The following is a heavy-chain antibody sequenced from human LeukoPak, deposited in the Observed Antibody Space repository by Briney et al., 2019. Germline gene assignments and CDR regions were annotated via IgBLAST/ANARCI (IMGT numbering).Heavy chain of an antibody. CDR1: GFTFSSYW. V-gene: IGHV3-7*03. J-gene: IGHJ4*02. CDR3: ARDWFDGDYDRFDY. CDR2: INQDGSQK. Sequence: GGSLRLSCAVSGFTFSSYWMSWFHQAPGKGLEWVANINQDGSQKFSVDSVKGRFTISRDNAKNSLSLQMNSLRVEDTAVYYCARDWFDGDYDRFDYWGQGTLVTVSS. D-gene: IGHD4-17*01.